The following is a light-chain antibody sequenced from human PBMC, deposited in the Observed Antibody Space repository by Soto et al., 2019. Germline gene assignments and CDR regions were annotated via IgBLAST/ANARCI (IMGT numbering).Light chain of an antibody. Sequence: SALTQPASVSGSPGQSITISCTGSGRDIGAYDYVSWYQQHPGKAPKLIIYGVKNRPSGVSNRFSASKSAFTASLTISGLQTEDEADYYCSSYTTSYFYVFGPGTQLTVL. J-gene: IGLJ7*01. V-gene: IGLV2-14*01. CDR3: SSYTTSYFYV. CDR2: GVK. CDR1: GRDIGAYDY.